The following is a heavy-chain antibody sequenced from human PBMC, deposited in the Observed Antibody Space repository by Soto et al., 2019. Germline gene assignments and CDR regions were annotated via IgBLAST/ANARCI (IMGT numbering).Heavy chain of an antibody. J-gene: IGHJ4*02. CDR3: ARESRYCTGGSCYFLRVIDY. D-gene: IGHD2-15*01. Sequence: QVQLVQSGAEVKKPGSSVKVSCKASGGTFSSYAISWVRQAPGQGLEWMGGIIPIFGTANYAPKFQGRVTITGDEATSTAYMELSSLRSADTAVYYCARESRYCTGGSCYFLRVIDYWGQGTLVTVSS. V-gene: IGHV1-69*12. CDR1: GGTFSSYA. CDR2: IIPIFGTA.